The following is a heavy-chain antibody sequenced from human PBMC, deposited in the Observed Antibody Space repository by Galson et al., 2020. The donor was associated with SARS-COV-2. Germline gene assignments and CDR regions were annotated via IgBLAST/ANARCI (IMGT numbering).Heavy chain of an antibody. CDR1: GFTFSSYE. D-gene: IGHD1-26*01. Sequence: GGSLRLSCGASGFTFSSYEMNWVRQAPGKGLEWVSYISNSGNIMYYADSVKGRFTVSRDNAKNSLYLQMNSLRTEDTAVYYCARVLGVGWGQGTQVTVSS. V-gene: IGHV3-48*03. J-gene: IGHJ4*02. CDR3: ARVLGVG. CDR2: ISNSGNIM.